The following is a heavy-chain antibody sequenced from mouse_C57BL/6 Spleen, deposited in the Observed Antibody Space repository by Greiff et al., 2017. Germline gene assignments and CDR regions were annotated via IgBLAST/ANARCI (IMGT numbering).Heavy chain of an antibody. D-gene: IGHD1-1*01. Sequence: EVQLVESGGGLVKPGGSLKLSCAASGFTFSSYTMSWVRQTPEKRLEWVATISGGGGNTYYPDSVKGRFTISRDNAKHTLYLQMSSLRSADTALYYCARTTTVEYFDVWGTGTTVTVSS. CDR1: GFTFSSYT. CDR3: ARTTTVEYFDV. J-gene: IGHJ1*03. V-gene: IGHV5-9*01. CDR2: ISGGGGNT.